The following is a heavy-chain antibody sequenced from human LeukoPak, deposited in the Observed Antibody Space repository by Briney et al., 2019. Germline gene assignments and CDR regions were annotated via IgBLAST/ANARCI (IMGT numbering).Heavy chain of an antibody. CDR2: IWYDGSNK. Sequence: GGSLRLSCAASGFTFSSCAMSWVRQAPGKGLEWVAVIWYDGSNKYYADSVKGRFTISRDNSKNTLYLQMNSLRAEDTAVYYCARDHGIAAAASYSSGWYDLDYWGQGTLVTVSS. V-gene: IGHV3-33*08. J-gene: IGHJ4*02. D-gene: IGHD6-13*01. CDR1: GFTFSSCA. CDR3: ARDHGIAAAASYSSGWYDLDY.